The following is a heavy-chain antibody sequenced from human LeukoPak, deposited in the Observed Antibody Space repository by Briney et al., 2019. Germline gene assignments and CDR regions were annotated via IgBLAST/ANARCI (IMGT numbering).Heavy chain of an antibody. D-gene: IGHD2-15*01. Sequence: ASVTVSCKASGYTFASYDINWVRQAPGQGLEWMGWMNPYSTNTGYAQKFQGRVTMTRDTSMSTAYMELSSLTSEDTAVYYCARVPSLGYCSGGSCYRFGHWGQGTLVAVSS. CDR3: ARVPSLGYCSGGSCYRFGH. V-gene: IGHV1-8*01. CDR2: MNPYSTNT. J-gene: IGHJ4*02. CDR1: GYTFASYD.